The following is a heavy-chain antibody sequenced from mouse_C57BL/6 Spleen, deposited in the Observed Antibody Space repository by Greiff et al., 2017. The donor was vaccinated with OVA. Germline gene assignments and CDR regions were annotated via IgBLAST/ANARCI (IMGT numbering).Heavy chain of an antibody. Sequence: VQLQQPGAELVMPGASVKLSCKASGYTFTSYWMHWVKQRPGQGLEWIGEIDPSDSYTNYNQKFKGKSTLTVDKSSSTAYMQHSRLTSEDSAVYYCARRDSSGYNFDYWGQGTTLTVSS. D-gene: IGHD3-2*02. J-gene: IGHJ2*01. V-gene: IGHV1-69*01. CDR3: ARRDSSGYNFDY. CDR1: GYTFTSYW. CDR2: IDPSDSYT.